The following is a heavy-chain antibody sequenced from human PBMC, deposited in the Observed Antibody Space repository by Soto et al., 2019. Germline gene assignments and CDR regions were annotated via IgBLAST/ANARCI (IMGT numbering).Heavy chain of an antibody. V-gene: IGHV3-23*01. CDR3: AKTGVGMREDYYYYGMDV. CDR1: GFTFSSYA. Sequence: EVQLLESGGGLVQPGGSLRLSCAASGFTFSSYAMSWVRQAPGKGLEWVSAISGSGGSTYYADSVKGRFTISRDNSKNTLYRQMNSLRAEDTAVDYCAKTGVGMREDYYYYGMDVWGQGTTVTVSS. CDR2: ISGSGGST. J-gene: IGHJ6*02. D-gene: IGHD1-26*01.